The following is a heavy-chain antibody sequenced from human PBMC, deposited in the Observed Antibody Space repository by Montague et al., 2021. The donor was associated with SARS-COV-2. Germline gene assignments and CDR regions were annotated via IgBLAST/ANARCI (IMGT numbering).Heavy chain of an antibody. CDR2: IYYSGST. CDR3: AGLVWFGELSSENWFDP. V-gene: IGHV4-39*01. CDR1: GGSISSSSNY. J-gene: IGHJ5*02. D-gene: IGHD3-10*01. Sequence: SETLSLTCTVSGGSISSSSNYWGWIRQPPGKGLEWIGSIYYSGSTYYNPSLKSRVTISVDTSKNQFSLKLNSVTAADTAVYYCAGLVWFGELSSENWFDPWGQGTLVTVSS.